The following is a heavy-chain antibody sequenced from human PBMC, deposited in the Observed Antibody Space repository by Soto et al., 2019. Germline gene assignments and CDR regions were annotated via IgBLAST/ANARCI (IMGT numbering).Heavy chain of an antibody. CDR1: RYTFTDYY. Sequence: QVQLVQSGAEVRNPGASVKVSCKPSRYTFTDYYMHWLRQAPGQGLEWLGWINANSGGSVYAQQFQGRVTMTRDTSISTADMELSGLTSADTAVYYCARPAYCDGDCYYYFDNWGQGTLVTVSS. J-gene: IGHJ4*02. CDR2: INANSGGS. V-gene: IGHV1-2*02. CDR3: ARPAYCDGDCYYYFDN. D-gene: IGHD2-21*02.